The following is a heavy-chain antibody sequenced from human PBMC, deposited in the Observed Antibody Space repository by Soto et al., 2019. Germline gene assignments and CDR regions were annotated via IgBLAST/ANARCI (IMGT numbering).Heavy chain of an antibody. CDR3: ARRLGIRWYFDY. CDR1: GFTFSSYG. CDR2: ISYDGSSK. J-gene: IGHJ4*02. V-gene: IGHV3-30*03. Sequence: QVQLVESGGGVVQPGRSLRLSCAASGFTFSSYGMHWVRQAPGKGLEWVAVISYDGSSKYYTDSVKGRFTISRDNSKNPLYLQMNSLRAEDTAVYYCARRLGIRWYFDYWGQGTLVTVSS. D-gene: IGHD7-27*01.